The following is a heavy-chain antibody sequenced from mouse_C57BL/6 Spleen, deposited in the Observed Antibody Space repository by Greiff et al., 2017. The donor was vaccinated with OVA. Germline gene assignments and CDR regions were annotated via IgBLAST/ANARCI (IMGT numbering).Heavy chain of an antibody. CDR3: ARSNYGSRGDYFDY. CDR1: GYTFTDYY. D-gene: IGHD1-1*01. V-gene: IGHV1-26*01. CDR2: INPNNGGT. J-gene: IGHJ2*01. Sequence: EVQLQQSGPELVKPGASVKISCKASGYTFTDYYMNWVKQSHGKSLEWIGDINPNNGGTSYNQKFKGKATLTVDKSSSTAYMELRSRTSEDSAVYYCARSNYGSRGDYFDYWGQGTTLTVSS.